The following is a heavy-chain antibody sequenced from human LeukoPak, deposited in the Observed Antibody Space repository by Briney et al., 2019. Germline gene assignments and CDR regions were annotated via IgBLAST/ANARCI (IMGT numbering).Heavy chain of an antibody. CDR3: AKDTTPYSGNTFYFDY. D-gene: IGHD1-7*01. J-gene: IGHJ4*02. V-gene: IGHV3-33*06. CDR2: IWYDGSNK. CDR1: GFTFSSYG. Sequence: GSLRLSCAASGFTFSSYGMHWVRQAPGKGLEWVAVIWYDGSNKYYADSVKGRFTISRDNSKSTLYLQMNSLRADDTAVYFCAKDTTPYSGNTFYFDYWGQGTLVTVSS.